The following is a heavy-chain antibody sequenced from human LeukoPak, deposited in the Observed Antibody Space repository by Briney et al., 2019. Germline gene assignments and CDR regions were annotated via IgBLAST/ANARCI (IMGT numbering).Heavy chain of an antibody. V-gene: IGHV3-15*01. J-gene: IGHJ6*02. CDR2: IKSISYGGTI. Sequence: GGSLRLSCATSGFNFNDAWMNWVRQAPGKGLEWLGRIKSISYGGTIDYAASVKGRFTISRDDSKNTLYLQVNSLKIEDTAVYYCTTPTVWGQGTTVTVSS. CDR1: GFNFNDAW. CDR3: TTPTV.